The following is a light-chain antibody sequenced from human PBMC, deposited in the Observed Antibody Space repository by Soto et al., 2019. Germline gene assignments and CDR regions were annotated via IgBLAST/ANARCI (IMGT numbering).Light chain of an antibody. CDR2: GAS. Sequence: EIVLTQSPVTLSLSPGERATLSCSASQSVGSKYLAWYQQKPGQAPRLLIYGASSRATGIPDRFSGSGSGTDFTLTINRLEPEDFAVYYCQQYGNSPRSITFGQGTRLEIK. CDR1: QSVGSKY. V-gene: IGKV3-20*01. J-gene: IGKJ5*01. CDR3: QQYGNSPRSIT.